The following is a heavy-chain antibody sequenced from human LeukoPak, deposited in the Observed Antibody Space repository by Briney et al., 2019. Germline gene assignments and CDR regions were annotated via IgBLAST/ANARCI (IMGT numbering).Heavy chain of an antibody. J-gene: IGHJ6*04. CDR3: ARGVAV. V-gene: IGHV4-59*11. CDR1: GDSISHRY. D-gene: IGHD5-12*01. Sequence: SETLSLTCPVSGDSISHRYWIWMRPPPGKGLEWIGYIHDSGRTNYNPSLKRRVTISLDTSKRQCSLKVNSATAADTAVYYCARGVAVRGKGTTVIVSS. CDR2: IHDSGRT.